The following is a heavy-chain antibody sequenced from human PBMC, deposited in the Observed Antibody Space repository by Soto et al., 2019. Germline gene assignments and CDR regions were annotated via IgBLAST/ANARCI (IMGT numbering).Heavy chain of an antibody. CDR2: IYPGDSDT. CDR1: GYTFTNYW. CDR3: AASIFYYGMDV. V-gene: IGHV5-51*01. J-gene: IGHJ6*02. Sequence: GESLKISCKGSGYTFTNYWICWGRQMPGKGLEWMGIIYPGDSDTKYNPSLQGQVTISADKSITTTYLRWTSLKASDTAIYYCAASIFYYGMDVWGQGTTVTVSS.